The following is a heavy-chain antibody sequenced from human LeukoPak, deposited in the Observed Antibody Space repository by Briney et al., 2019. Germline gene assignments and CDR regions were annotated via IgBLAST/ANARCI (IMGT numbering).Heavy chain of an antibody. J-gene: IGHJ5*02. D-gene: IGHD2-2*01. CDR1: GFIFSSYG. CDR3: AKERGTTTWFDS. Sequence: GGSLRLPCTASGFIFSSYGMHWVRQAPGMGLEWVAVMSYDGSNKFYADSVKGRFTISRDNSKNTLYLQMNSLRVDDTAVYYCAKERGTTTWFDSWGQGTLSPSPQ. V-gene: IGHV3-30*18. CDR2: MSYDGSNK.